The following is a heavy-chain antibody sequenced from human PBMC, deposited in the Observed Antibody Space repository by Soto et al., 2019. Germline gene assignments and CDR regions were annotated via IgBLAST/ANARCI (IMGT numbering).Heavy chain of an antibody. J-gene: IGHJ4*02. D-gene: IGHD3-9*01. Sequence: QLQLQESGSGLVKPSQTLSLTCAVSGGSISSGGYSWNWIRQPPGKGLEWIGYIYHSGGTYYNPSLKSRVAISVDKSKNKFSLKLSSVTAADTAVYYCARDSLTGYYFDYWGQGMLVTVSS. CDR2: IYHSGGT. CDR3: ARDSLTGYYFDY. CDR1: GGSISSGGYS. V-gene: IGHV4-30-2*01.